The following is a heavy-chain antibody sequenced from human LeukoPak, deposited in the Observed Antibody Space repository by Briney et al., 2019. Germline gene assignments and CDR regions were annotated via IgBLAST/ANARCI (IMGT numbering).Heavy chain of an antibody. V-gene: IGHV3-21*01. CDR1: GFTFSTYS. D-gene: IGHD1-1*01. CDR3: ARGDSWNFAYLDY. Sequence: GGSLRLSCAASGFTFSTYSLNWVRQAPGKGLEWVSSISSSGSYIYYAASLKGRFTISRDNAKNSLYLQMNSLRAEDTAVYYCARGDSWNFAYLDYWGQGTLVTVSS. CDR2: ISSSGSYI. J-gene: IGHJ4*02.